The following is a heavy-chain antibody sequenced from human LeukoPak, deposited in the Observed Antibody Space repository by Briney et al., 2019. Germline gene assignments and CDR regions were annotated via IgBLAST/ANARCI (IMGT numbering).Heavy chain of an antibody. D-gene: IGHD3-16*01. CDR1: GFSFSSCW. J-gene: IGHJ6*02. Sequence: HPGGSLRLSCVASGFSFSSCWMSWVRQAPGKGLEWVANIKKDGSEKYYVDSVKGRFTISRDNAKNSLYLQMSNLRAEDTAVYFCARGGGLDVWGQGATVTVSS. CDR2: IKKDGSEK. CDR3: ARGGGLDV. V-gene: IGHV3-7*03.